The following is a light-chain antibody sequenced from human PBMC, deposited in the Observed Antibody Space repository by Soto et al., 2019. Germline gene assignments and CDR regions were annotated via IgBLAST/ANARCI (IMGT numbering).Light chain of an antibody. CDR2: GAS. V-gene: IGKV3-15*01. Sequence: EIVMTRSPATLSVSPGERATLSCRASQSVSSNLAWYQQNPGQAPRLLIYGASTRATGIPARFSGSGSGTEFTLIISSLQSEDFAVYYCHQYNICPRTFGQGTKVEIK. CDR3: HQYNICPRT. CDR1: QSVSSN. J-gene: IGKJ1*01.